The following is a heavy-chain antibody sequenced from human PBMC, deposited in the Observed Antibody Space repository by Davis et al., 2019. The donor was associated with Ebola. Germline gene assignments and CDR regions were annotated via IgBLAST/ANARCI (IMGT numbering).Heavy chain of an antibody. V-gene: IGHV4-59*08. CDR2: IQGSGST. Sequence: PSETLSLTCTVSGDSMNNYYWNWIRQAPGKSLEWSGWIQGSGSTNYNPSLKSRLAMSVDTSRTQFSLKLTSVTAADTAIYYRARLALTGRSSDSGWFDPWGQGTLVTVST. CDR3: ARLALTGRSSDSGWFDP. J-gene: IGHJ5*02. D-gene: IGHD1-14*01. CDR1: GDSMNNYY.